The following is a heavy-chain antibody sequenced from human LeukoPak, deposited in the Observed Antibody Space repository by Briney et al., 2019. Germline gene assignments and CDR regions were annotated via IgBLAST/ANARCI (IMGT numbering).Heavy chain of an antibody. CDR3: AREMPIVVVVAATDPDAFDI. V-gene: IGHV1-2*02. Sequence: ASVKVSCEASGYSFTDYYIHWVRQAPGQGLEWMGWINPNSGDTNYAQKFQGRVSMTGDTSISTAYMELSRLRSDDTAVYYCAREMPIVVVVAATDPDAFDIWGQGTMVTVSS. CDR1: GYSFTDYY. J-gene: IGHJ3*02. CDR2: INPNSGDT. D-gene: IGHD2-15*01.